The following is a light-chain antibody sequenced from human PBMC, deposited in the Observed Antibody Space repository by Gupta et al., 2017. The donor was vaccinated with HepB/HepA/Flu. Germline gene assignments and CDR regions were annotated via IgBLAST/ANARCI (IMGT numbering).Light chain of an antibody. J-gene: IGKJ4*01. Sequence: EIVMTQSPAPLSVSPGERATLSCRASQSVAINLAWYQQKPGQAPRLLIYGASTRATGIPGRFSGSGSGTEFTLTISSLQSEDFAVYYCQQCNNWPLTFGGGTKVEIK. CDR3: QQCNNWPLT. CDR1: QSVAIN. CDR2: GAS. V-gene: IGKV3-15*01.